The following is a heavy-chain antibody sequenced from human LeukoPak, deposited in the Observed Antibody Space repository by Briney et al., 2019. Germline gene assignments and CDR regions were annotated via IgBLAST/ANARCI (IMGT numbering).Heavy chain of an antibody. CDR1: GGSISSSSYY. CDR2: INHSGST. D-gene: IGHD6-13*01. CDR3: ARPIIAAAGRSWFDP. V-gene: IGHV4-39*07. J-gene: IGHJ5*02. Sequence: SETLSLTCTVSGGSISSSSYYWGWIRQPPGKGLEWIGEINHSGSTNYNPSLKSRVTISVDTSKNQFSLKLSSVTAADTAVYYCARPIIAAAGRSWFDPWGQGTLVTVSS.